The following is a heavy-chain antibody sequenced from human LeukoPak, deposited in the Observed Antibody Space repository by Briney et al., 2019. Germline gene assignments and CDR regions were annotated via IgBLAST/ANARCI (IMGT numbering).Heavy chain of an antibody. CDR3: ARHTYSGYDPFDY. Sequence: SETLSLTCTVSGGSISSHYWSWIRQPPGKGLEWIGYIYYSGSTNYNPSLKSRVTISVDTSKNQFSLKLSSVTAADTAVYHCARHTYSGYDPFDYWGQGTLVTVSS. V-gene: IGHV4-59*08. CDR2: IYYSGST. J-gene: IGHJ4*02. CDR1: GGSISSHY. D-gene: IGHD5-12*01.